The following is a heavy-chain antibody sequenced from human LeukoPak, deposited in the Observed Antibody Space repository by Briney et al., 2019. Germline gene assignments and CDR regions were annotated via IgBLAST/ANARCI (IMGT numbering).Heavy chain of an antibody. CDR1: GGSISSSSYY. D-gene: IGHD6-13*01. CDR2: IYYSGST. Sequence: SETLSLTCTVSGGSISSSSYYWGWIRQPPGKGLEWIGSIYYSGSTYYNPSLKSRVTISVDTSKNQFSLKLSSVTAADTAVYYCARQAPPGAAAGKAFQHWGQGTLVTVSS. CDR3: ARQAPPGAAAGKAFQH. J-gene: IGHJ1*01. V-gene: IGHV4-39*01.